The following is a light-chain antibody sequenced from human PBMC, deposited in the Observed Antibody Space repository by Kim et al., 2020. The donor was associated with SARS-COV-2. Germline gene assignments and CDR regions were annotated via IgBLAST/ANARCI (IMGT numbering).Light chain of an antibody. CDR2: AAS. J-gene: IGKJ2*01. CDR1: PGISNY. Sequence: STSVGDRVTLTCRARPGISNYLVWFQQKPGKPPHSLLYAASVLQSGVPSKFSGSSSGTDFTLPISSLQPEDFATYYCQQYNSYPYTFGQGTKLEI. V-gene: IGKV1-16*02. CDR3: QQYNSYPYT.